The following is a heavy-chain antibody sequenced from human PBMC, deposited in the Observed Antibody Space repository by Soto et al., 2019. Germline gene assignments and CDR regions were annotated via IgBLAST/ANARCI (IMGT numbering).Heavy chain of an antibody. V-gene: IGHV4-30-2*01. D-gene: IGHD5-12*01. Sequence: QLQLQESGSGLVKPSQTLSLTCAVSGGSISSGGYSWSWIRQPPGKGLEWVGYIYHSGSTYYNPSLKSRVTPSVVRSKNQFSLKLSSVTAADTAVYYCVAGGGLPRYYWGQGTLVTVSS. CDR3: VAGGGLPRYY. J-gene: IGHJ4*02. CDR2: IYHSGST. CDR1: GGSISSGGYS.